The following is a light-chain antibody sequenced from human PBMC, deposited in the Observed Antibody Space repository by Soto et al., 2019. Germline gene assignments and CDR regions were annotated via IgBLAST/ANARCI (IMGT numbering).Light chain of an antibody. J-gene: IGKJ4*01. CDR2: AAS. CDR1: QSVTSNY. V-gene: IGKV3-20*01. Sequence: EIVLAQSPGTLSLSPGERATLSCRASQSVTSNYLAWYQQKPGQAPRLLIYAASSRATGILTRFSASGSGTDFTLTISRLEPEDFAVYYCQQFSSYPLTFGGGTKVDIK. CDR3: QQFSSYPLT.